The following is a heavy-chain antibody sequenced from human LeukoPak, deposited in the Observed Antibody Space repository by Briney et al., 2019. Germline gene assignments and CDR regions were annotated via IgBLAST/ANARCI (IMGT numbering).Heavy chain of an antibody. CDR1: GGTFSSYA. V-gene: IGHV1-69*05. D-gene: IGHD3-10*01. Sequence: SVKVSCKASGGTFSSYAISWVRQAPGQGREWMGGIIPIFGTANYAQKFQGRVTITTDESTSTAYVELSSLRSEDTAVYYCARDRGYYGSGVFDYWGQGTLVTVSS. J-gene: IGHJ4*02. CDR3: ARDRGYYGSGVFDY. CDR2: IIPIFGTA.